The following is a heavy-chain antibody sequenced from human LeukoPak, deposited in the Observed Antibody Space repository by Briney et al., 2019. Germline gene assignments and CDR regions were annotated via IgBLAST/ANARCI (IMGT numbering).Heavy chain of an antibody. CDR3: ARDFMAAGFDY. J-gene: IGHJ4*02. D-gene: IGHD5-24*01. CDR1: GYTFTGYY. Sequence: AASVKVSCKASGYTFTGYYMHWVRQAPGQGLEWMGWINPNSGGTNYVQKFQGRVTMTRDTSISTAYMELSRLRSDDTAVYYCARDFMAAGFDYWGQGTLVTVSS. V-gene: IGHV1-2*02. CDR2: INPNSGGT.